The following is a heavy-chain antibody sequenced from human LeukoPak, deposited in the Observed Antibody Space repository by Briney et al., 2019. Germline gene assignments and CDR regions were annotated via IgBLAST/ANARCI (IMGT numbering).Heavy chain of an antibody. CDR1: GGSISSYY. Sequence: PSETLSLTCTVSGGSISSYYWSWIRQPAGKGLEWIGRIYTSGSTNYNPSLKSRVTMSVDTSKNQFSLKLSSVTAADTAVYYCARGIVVVPAAISLSRPGARFDYWGQGTLVTVSS. D-gene: IGHD2-2*02. CDR3: ARGIVVVPAAISLSRPGARFDY. CDR2: IYTSGST. V-gene: IGHV4-4*07. J-gene: IGHJ4*02.